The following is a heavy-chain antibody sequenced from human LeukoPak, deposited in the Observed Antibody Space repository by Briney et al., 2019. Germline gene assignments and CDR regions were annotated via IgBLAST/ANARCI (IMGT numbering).Heavy chain of an antibody. CDR3: AKEITYSSSWYDY. V-gene: IGHV3-30*18. CDR1: GFTFSSYS. CDR2: ISYDGSNK. D-gene: IGHD6-13*01. Sequence: GGSLRLSCAASGFTFSSYSMNWVRQAPGKGLEWVAVISYDGSNKYYADSVKGRFTISRDNSKNTLYLQMNSLRAEDTAVYYCAKEITYSSSWYDYWGQGTLVTVSS. J-gene: IGHJ4*02.